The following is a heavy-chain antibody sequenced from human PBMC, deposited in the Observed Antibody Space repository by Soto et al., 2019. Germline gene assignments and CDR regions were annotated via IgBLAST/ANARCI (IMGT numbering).Heavy chain of an antibody. CDR3: ARELLPGYSSGWYDG. V-gene: IGHV3-33*01. CDR2: IWYDGSNK. CDR1: GFTFSSYG. J-gene: IGHJ4*02. D-gene: IGHD6-19*01. Sequence: GGSLRLSWAASGFTFSSYGMHLFRQSPVKGLEWVAVIWYDGSNKYYADSVKGRFTISRDNSKNTLYLQMNSLRAEDKDVYYCARELLPGYSSGWYDGWGQGTLVTVSS.